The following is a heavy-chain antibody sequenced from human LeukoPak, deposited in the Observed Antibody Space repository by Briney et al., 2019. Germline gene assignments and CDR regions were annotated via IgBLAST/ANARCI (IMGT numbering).Heavy chain of an antibody. CDR2: IASDGSST. V-gene: IGHV3-74*01. D-gene: IGHD4-23*01. Sequence: GGSLRLSCAASGFTFSSYWMNWVRQAPGKGLVWVSRIASDGSSTTYADSVKGRFSISRDNAKNTLYLQMNSLRVEDTAVYYCARGRPHGNAYWGQGTLVTVSS. J-gene: IGHJ4*02. CDR1: GFTFSSYW. CDR3: ARGRPHGNAY.